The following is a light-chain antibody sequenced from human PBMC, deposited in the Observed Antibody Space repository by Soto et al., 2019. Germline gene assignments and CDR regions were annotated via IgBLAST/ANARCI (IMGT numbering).Light chain of an antibody. CDR3: SSYTSSDTLVV. J-gene: IGLJ1*01. V-gene: IGLV2-14*01. CDR1: TGDVGGYNY. CDR2: EVT. Sequence: QSALTQPASVSGSPGQSITVSCTGTTGDVGGYNYVSWYQQHPGKAPKLIIYEVTNRPSGVSNRFSASKSGNTASLTISGLQADDEAGYYCSSYTSSDTLVVFGTGTKVTVL.